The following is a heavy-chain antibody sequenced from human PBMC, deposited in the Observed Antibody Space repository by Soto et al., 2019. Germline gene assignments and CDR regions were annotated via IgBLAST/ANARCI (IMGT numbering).Heavy chain of an antibody. CDR2: IYYSGST. CDR3: ARRGSGWYSYYGMEV. J-gene: IGHJ6*02. Sequence: SETLSLTCTVSGDSISTYYWSWIRQPPGKGLEWIGYIYYSGSTYYNPSLKSRVTISVDTSKNQFSLKLSSVTAADTAVYYCARRGSGWYSYYGMEVWGQGTTVTVSS. CDR1: GDSISTYY. V-gene: IGHV4-59*04. D-gene: IGHD6-19*01.